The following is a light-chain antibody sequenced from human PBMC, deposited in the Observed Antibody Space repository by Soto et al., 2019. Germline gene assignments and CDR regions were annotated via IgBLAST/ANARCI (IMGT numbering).Light chain of an antibody. Sequence: QSALTQPASVSGSPGQSITISCTGTSGDIGGYNYVSWYQQHPGKAPKLLIFEVTNRPSGVSNRFSGSKSGNTASLTISGLQAEDEADYYCSSYTTNITPVVFGGGTQLTVL. J-gene: IGLJ2*01. V-gene: IGLV2-14*01. CDR3: SSYTTNITPVV. CDR1: SGDIGGYNY. CDR2: EVT.